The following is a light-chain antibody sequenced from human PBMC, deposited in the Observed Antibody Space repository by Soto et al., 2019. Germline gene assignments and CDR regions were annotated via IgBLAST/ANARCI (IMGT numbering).Light chain of an antibody. CDR2: DAS. Sequence: EFVMTHSPGTLSLSPGERATLSCRASQTVRNNYLAWYQQKPGQAPRLLIYDASSRATGIPDRFSGGGSGTDFTLTISRLEPEDFAVYYCQQYGSSGTFGQGTKVDIK. V-gene: IGKV3-20*01. J-gene: IGKJ1*01. CDR3: QQYGSSGT. CDR1: QTVRNNY.